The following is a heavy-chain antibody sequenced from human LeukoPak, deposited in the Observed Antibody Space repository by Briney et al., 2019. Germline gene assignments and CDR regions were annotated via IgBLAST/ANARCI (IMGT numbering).Heavy chain of an antibody. D-gene: IGHD3-22*01. CDR2: INHSGST. V-gene: IGHV4-34*01. J-gene: IGHJ3*02. CDR1: GGSFSGYY. Sequence: ASETLSLTCAVYGGSFSGYYWSWIRQPPGKGLEWIGEINHSGSTNYNPSLKSRVTISVDTSKNQFSLKLSSVTAADTAVYYCARHPITMIVVVILYDAFDIWGQGTMVTVSS. CDR3: ARHPITMIVVVILYDAFDI.